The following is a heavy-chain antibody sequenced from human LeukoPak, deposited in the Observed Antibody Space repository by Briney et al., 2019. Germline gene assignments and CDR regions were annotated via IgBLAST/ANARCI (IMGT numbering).Heavy chain of an antibody. CDR2: ISSSSSYI. J-gene: IGHJ4*02. Sequence: GGSLRLSCAASGFTFSSYSMNWVRQTPGKGLEWVSSISSSSSYIYYADSVKGRFTISRDNAKSSLYLQMNSLRAEDTAVYYCARDSSSLVPLDYWGQGTLVTVSS. CDR3: ARDSSSLVPLDY. D-gene: IGHD6-13*01. CDR1: GFTFSSYS. V-gene: IGHV3-21*01.